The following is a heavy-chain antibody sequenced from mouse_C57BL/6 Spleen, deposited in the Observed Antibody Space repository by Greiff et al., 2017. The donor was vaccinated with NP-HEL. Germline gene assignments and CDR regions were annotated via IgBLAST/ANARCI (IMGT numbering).Heavy chain of an antibody. CDR1: GFNFTDDY. CDR2: IDPENGDT. V-gene: IGHV14-4*01. D-gene: IGHD2-3*01. J-gene: IGHJ4*01. Sequence: EVQLQQSGAELVRPGASVKLSCTASGFNFTDDYMHWVKQRPEQGLEWIGWIDPENGDTEYASKFQGKATITADTSSNTAYLQLSSLTSEDTAVYYCTATMMRVNYYAMDYWGQGTSVTVSS. CDR3: TATMMRVNYYAMDY.